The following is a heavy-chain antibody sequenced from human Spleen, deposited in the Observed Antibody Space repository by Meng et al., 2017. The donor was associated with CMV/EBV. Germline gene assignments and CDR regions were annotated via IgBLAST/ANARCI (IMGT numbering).Heavy chain of an antibody. V-gene: IGHV3-21*01. D-gene: IGHD4-17*01. CDR2: ISSSSSYI. CDR1: GFTFKNLW. CDR3: ARDLLDERTTVTPFDAFDI. J-gene: IGHJ3*02. Sequence: GESLKISCVATGFTFKNLWMTWVRQAPGKGLEWVSSISSSSSYIYYADSVKGRFTISRDNAKNSLYLQMNSLRAEDTAVYYCARDLLDERTTVTPFDAFDIWGQGTMVTVSS.